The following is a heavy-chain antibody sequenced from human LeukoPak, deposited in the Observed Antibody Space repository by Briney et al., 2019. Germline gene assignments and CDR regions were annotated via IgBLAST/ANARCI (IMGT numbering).Heavy chain of an antibody. J-gene: IGHJ4*02. Sequence: SGGSLRLSCAASGFTFSSYWMSWFRQAPGKGLEWVANIKQDGSEKYYVDSVKGRFTISRDNAKNSLYLQMNSLRAEDTAVYYCARDHMTTVNKNDYWGQGTLVTVSS. V-gene: IGHV3-7*03. CDR1: GFTFSSYW. CDR2: IKQDGSEK. D-gene: IGHD4-17*01. CDR3: ARDHMTTVNKNDY.